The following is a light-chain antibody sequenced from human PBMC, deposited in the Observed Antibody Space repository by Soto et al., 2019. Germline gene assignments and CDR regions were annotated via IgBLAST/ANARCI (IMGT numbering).Light chain of an antibody. CDR3: ISYTTSSTVV. J-gene: IGLJ2*01. CDR2: DVS. V-gene: IGLV2-14*01. Sequence: QSVPTQPASVSGSPGQSITISCTGTSSDVGAYNYVSWYQQYPGKAPKIIIYDVSYRPSGVSNRFSASKSGNTASLTISGLQAEDEAVYYCISYTTSSTVVFGGGTQLTVL. CDR1: SSDVGAYNY.